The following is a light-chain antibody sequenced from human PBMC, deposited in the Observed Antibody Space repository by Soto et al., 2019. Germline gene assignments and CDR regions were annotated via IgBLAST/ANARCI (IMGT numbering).Light chain of an antibody. V-gene: IGKV1-5*03. CDR3: HQYSSMGT. CDR1: QSISRW. J-gene: IGKJ1*01. Sequence: DIQMTQSPSTLSGSVGDRVTITCRASQSISRWLAWFQQKPGRAPTLLIYAASNLERGVPSRFSGSGSGTEFTLTISSLQPDDFATYYCHQYSSMGTFGQGTKVDIK. CDR2: AAS.